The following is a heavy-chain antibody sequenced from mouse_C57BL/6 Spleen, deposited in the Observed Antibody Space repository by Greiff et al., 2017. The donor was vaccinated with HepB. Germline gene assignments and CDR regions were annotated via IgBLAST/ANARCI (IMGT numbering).Heavy chain of an antibody. CDR1: GYTFTSYD. Sequence: QVQLQQSGPELVKPGASVTLSCKASGYTFTSYDINWVKQRPGQGLEWIGWIYPRDGSTKYNEKFKGKATLTVDTSSSTAYMELHSLTSEDSAVYFCAREDYSNYVDYAMDYWGQGTSVTGSS. CDR2: IYPRDGST. D-gene: IGHD2-5*01. V-gene: IGHV1-85*01. CDR3: AREDYSNYVDYAMDY. J-gene: IGHJ4*01.